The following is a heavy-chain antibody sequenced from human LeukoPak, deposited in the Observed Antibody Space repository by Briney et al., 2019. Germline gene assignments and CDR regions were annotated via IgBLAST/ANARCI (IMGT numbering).Heavy chain of an antibody. CDR1: GYTFTSYY. Sequence: ASVKVSCKASGYTFTSYYMHWVRQAPGQGLEWMGIINPSGGSTSYAQKFQGRVTMTRDTSTSTVYMELSSLRSEDTAVYYCARLGIAAAGTWWFDPWGQGTLVTVSS. V-gene: IGHV1-46*01. D-gene: IGHD6-13*01. J-gene: IGHJ5*02. CDR3: ARLGIAAAGTWWFDP. CDR2: INPSGGST.